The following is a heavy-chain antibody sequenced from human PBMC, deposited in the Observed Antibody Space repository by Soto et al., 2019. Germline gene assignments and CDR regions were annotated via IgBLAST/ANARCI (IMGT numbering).Heavy chain of an antibody. V-gene: IGHV1-69*06. CDR3: ASSSHYDYVWGSPHFDY. J-gene: IGHJ4*02. D-gene: IGHD3-16*01. Sequence: QVQLVQSGAEVKKPGSSVKVSCKASGGTFSSYAISWVRQAPGQGLEWMGGIIPIFGTANYAQKFQGRATITADKSTSTAYMELSSLRSEDTAVYYCASSSHYDYVWGSPHFDYWGQGTLVTVSS. CDR1: GGTFSSYA. CDR2: IIPIFGTA.